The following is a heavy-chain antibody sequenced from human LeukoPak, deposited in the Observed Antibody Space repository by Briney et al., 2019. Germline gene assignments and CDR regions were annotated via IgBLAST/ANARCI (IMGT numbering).Heavy chain of an antibody. V-gene: IGHV3-21*01. J-gene: IGHJ5*02. CDR1: GFTFSSYS. CDR3: ARARLGYCSSTSCSDP. CDR2: ISSSSSYI. D-gene: IGHD2-2*01. Sequence: GGSLRLSCAASGFTFSSYSMNWVRQAPGKGLEWVSSISSSSSYIYYADPVKGRFTISRDNAKNSLYLQMNSLRAEDTAVYYCARARLGYCSSTSCSDPWGQGTLVTVSS.